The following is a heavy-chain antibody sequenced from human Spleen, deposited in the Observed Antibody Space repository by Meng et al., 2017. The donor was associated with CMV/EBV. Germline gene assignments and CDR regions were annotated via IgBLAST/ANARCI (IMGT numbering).Heavy chain of an antibody. V-gene: IGHV3-23*03. Sequence: GESLKISCAASGFTFSSFAMNWVRQAPGKGLEWVSVFYSAGSRTDYADSVKGRFIISRDDSKNTVYLQMNSLRAEDTAVYYCARGTAAYTRGEFYYYDMDVWGQGTTVTVSS. CDR2: FYSAGSRT. CDR3: ARGTAAYTRGEFYYYDMDV. CDR1: GFTFSSFA. D-gene: IGHD6-13*01. J-gene: IGHJ6*02.